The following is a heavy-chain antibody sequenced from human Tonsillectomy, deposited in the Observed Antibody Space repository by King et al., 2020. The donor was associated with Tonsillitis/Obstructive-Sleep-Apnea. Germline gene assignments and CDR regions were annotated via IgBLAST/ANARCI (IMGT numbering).Heavy chain of an antibody. Sequence: VQLVESGGGLVQPGGSLRLSCAASGFTFSNYAMSWVRQAPGKGLEWVSAISGSGSSTYYADSVRGRFTISRDNSKNTLCLQMNSLRAEDTAVYYCAKFGRTSGSYYDMDVWGQGTTVTVSS. CDR3: AKFGRTSGSYYDMDV. J-gene: IGHJ6*02. D-gene: IGHD1-1*01. CDR1: GFTFSNYA. V-gene: IGHV3-23*04. CDR2: ISGSGSST.